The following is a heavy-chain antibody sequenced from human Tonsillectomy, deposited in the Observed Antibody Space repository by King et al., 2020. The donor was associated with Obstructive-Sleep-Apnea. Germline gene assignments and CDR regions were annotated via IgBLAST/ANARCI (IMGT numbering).Heavy chain of an antibody. CDR1: GGSISSGGYY. Sequence: QLQESGPGLVKPSQTLSLTCTVSGGSISSGGYYWSWIRQHPGKGLEWIGYIYYSGSTYYNPSLKSRVTISVDTSKNQFSLKLSSVTAADTAVYYCARDGPYYYDSSGYYPTGWFDPWGQGTRVTVSS. D-gene: IGHD3-22*01. J-gene: IGHJ5*02. V-gene: IGHV4-31*03. CDR2: IYYSGST. CDR3: ARDGPYYYDSSGYYPTGWFDP.